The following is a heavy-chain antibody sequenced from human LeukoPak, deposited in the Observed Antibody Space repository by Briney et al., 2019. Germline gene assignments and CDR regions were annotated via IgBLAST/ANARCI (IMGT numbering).Heavy chain of an antibody. CDR1: GFTFSTYS. CDR3: AREPYYYDSSGLLGY. Sequence: GGSLRLSCAASGFTFSTYSMNWVRQAPGKGLEWVSSISSSSSYIYYADSVKGRFTISRDNAKNSLYLQMNSLRAEDTAVYYCAREPYYYDSSGLLGYWGQGTLVTVSS. D-gene: IGHD3-22*01. J-gene: IGHJ4*02. CDR2: ISSSSSYI. V-gene: IGHV3-21*01.